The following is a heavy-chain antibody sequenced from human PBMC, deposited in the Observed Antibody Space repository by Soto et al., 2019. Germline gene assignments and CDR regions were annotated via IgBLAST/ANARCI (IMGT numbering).Heavy chain of an antibody. CDR2: INSDGSST. Sequence: GSLSLSCAASGFTFSSSWMHWVRQSSGKGLVWVSRINSDGSSTSYADSVKGRFTISRDNAKNTLNLQIDSLRAEDTGVYYCASLWFGESYYAFDIWGQGTMVTVSS. CDR3: ASLWFGESYYAFDI. D-gene: IGHD3-10*01. V-gene: IGHV3-74*01. J-gene: IGHJ3*02. CDR1: GFTFSSSW.